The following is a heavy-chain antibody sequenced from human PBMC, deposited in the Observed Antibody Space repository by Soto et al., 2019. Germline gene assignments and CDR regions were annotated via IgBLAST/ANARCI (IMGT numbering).Heavy chain of an antibody. J-gene: IGHJ4*02. CDR1: GFTFMSYA. D-gene: IGHD6-6*01. V-gene: IGHV3-23*01. Sequence: EVQLLESGGGLVQPGGSLRLSCVASGFTFMSYALTWVRQAPGKGLEWVSTISGGGGSTYYADSVKGRFTISRDKSTDTLYLQMNGQRAEDTAVYYCTKSPGSSSGYWGQGTLVTVSS. CDR3: TKSPGSSSGY. CDR2: ISGGGGST.